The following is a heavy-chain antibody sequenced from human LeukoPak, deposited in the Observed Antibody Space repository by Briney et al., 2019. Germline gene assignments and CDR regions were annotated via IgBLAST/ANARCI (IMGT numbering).Heavy chain of an antibody. CDR2: IYTSGST. Sequence: SETLSLTCTVSGGSISSYYWSWIRQPAGKGLEWIGRIYTSGSTHYNPSLKSRVTMSVDTSKNQFSLKLSSVTAADTAVYYCARVVEGMVRGSVYFDYWGQGTLVTVSS. CDR1: GGSISSYY. V-gene: IGHV4-4*07. CDR3: ARVVEGMVRGSVYFDY. D-gene: IGHD3-10*01. J-gene: IGHJ4*02.